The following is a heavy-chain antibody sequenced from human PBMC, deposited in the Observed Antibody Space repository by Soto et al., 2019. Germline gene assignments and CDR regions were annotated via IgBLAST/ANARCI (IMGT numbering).Heavy chain of an antibody. J-gene: IGHJ6*04. CDR2: ISYDGSNA. CDR1: GFTFSRYG. CDR3: AKVGQAGGMDV. V-gene: IGHV3-30*18. Sequence: QVHLVESGGGVVQPGTSLRLSCAASGFTFSRYGMNWVRQAPGKGLEWVAAISYDGSNAYYVDAVKGRITISRDNAKKTLFLQMSSLSAEDTAVYYCAKVGQAGGMDVWGKGTTVIVSS.